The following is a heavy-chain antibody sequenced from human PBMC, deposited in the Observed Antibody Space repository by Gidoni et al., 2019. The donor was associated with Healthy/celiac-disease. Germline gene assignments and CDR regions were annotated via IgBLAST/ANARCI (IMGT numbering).Heavy chain of an antibody. J-gene: IGHJ3*02. CDR2: IYYSGST. Sequence: QVQLQESGPGLVKPSQTLSLTCTVSGGSISSGGYYWSWIRQPPGKGLEWIGYIYYSGSTYYNPSLKGRVTISVDTSKNQFSLKLSSVTAADTAVYYCASLSYCSGGSCYPQGAFDIWGQGTMVTVSS. D-gene: IGHD2-15*01. V-gene: IGHV4-30-4*01. CDR1: GGSISSGGYY. CDR3: ASLSYCSGGSCYPQGAFDI.